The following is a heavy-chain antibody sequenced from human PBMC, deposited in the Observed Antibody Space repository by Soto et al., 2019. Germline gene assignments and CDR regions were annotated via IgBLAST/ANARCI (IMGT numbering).Heavy chain of an antibody. CDR2: ISTYNGNK. CDR1: GYTFTNYG. CDR3: ARTTVTASYYYMDV. V-gene: IGHV1-18*01. D-gene: IGHD4-17*01. Sequence: ASVKVSCKASGYTFTNYGFTWVRQAPGQGLEWLGWISTYNGNKKYAQKVQGRFTMTTDTSTSTANMELTSLSSDDTALYYCARTTVTASYYYMDVWGKGSTVTVSS. J-gene: IGHJ6*03.